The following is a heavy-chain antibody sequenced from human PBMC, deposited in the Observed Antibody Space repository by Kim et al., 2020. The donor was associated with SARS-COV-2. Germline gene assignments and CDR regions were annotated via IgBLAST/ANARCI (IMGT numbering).Heavy chain of an antibody. J-gene: IGHJ4*02. Sequence: VKGRFTISRDNSKNPLYLQMNSLGAEDTAVYYCVRDMDVVVVAATPFDYWGQGTLVTVSS. D-gene: IGHD2-15*01. V-gene: IGHV3-30*01. CDR3: VRDMDVVVVAATPFDY.